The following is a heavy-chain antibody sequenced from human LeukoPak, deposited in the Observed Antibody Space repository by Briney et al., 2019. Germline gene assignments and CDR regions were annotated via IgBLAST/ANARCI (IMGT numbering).Heavy chain of an antibody. D-gene: IGHD5-24*01. CDR3: AKGSRGWLQLRG. J-gene: IGHJ4*02. CDR1: GFTFSSYE. CDR2: ISSSGSTI. Sequence: VRLGGSLRLSCAASGFTFSSYEMNWVRQAPGKGLEWVSYISSSGSTIYYADSVKGRFTISRDNSKNTLYLQMNSLRAEDTAVYYCAKGSRGWLQLRGWGQGTLVTVSS. V-gene: IGHV3-48*03.